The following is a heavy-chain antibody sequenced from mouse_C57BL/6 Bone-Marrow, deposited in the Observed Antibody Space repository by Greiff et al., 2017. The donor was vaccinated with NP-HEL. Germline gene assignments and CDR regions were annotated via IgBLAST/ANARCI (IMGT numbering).Heavy chain of an antibody. CDR2: IYPGSGNT. CDR3: ARRSGTGPYFDY. J-gene: IGHJ2*01. Sequence: VQLQESGAELVRPGASVKLSCKASGYTFTDYYINWVKQRPGQGLEWIARIYPGSGNTYYNEKFKGKATLTAEKSSSTAYMQLSSLTSEDSAVYFCARRSGTGPYFDYWGQGTTLTVSS. CDR1: GYTFTDYY. D-gene: IGHD4-1*01. V-gene: IGHV1-76*01.